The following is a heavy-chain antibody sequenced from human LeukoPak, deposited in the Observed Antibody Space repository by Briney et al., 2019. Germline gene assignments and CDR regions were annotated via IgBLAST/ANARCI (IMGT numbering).Heavy chain of an antibody. D-gene: IGHD2-15*01. V-gene: IGHV4-34*01. J-gene: IGHJ6*02. CDR1: GGSFSGYY. Sequence: PSETLSLTCAVYGGSFSGYYWTWIRQVPGKGLEWIGEINHNGDTNYNPPLRSRVTISVDTSRNQFSLNLTSVTAADTAVYYCARNSWVALKDHFYGLDVWGQGTTVTVSS. CDR3: ARNSWVALKDHFYGLDV. CDR2: INHNGDT.